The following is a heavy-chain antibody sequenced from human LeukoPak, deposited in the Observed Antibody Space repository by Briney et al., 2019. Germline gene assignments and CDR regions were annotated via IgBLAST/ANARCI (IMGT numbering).Heavy chain of an antibody. CDR2: INHSGST. D-gene: IGHD1-26*01. Sequence: SETLSLTCAVYGGSFSGYYWSWIRQPPGKGLEWIGEINHSGSTNYNPSLKSRVTISVDTSKNQFSLKLSSMTAADTAVYYCVWGGSYSNFDYWGQGTLVTVSS. CDR1: GGSFSGYY. CDR3: VWGGSYSNFDY. J-gene: IGHJ4*02. V-gene: IGHV4-34*01.